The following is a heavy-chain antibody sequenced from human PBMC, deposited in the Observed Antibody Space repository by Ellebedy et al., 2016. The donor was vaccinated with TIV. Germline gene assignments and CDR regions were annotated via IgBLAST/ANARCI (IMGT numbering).Heavy chain of an antibody. Sequence: GESLKISCVASGFAFSSYWMTWVRQAPGKGLEGVAVISYDGSNKYYAGSVKGRFTISRDNSKNTLYLQMNSLRAEDTAVFYCARGGAWVTARGPFDYWGQGTLVTVSS. CDR3: ARGGAWVTARGPFDY. CDR1: GFAFSSYW. CDR2: ISYDGSNK. J-gene: IGHJ4*02. D-gene: IGHD2-21*02. V-gene: IGHV3-30*03.